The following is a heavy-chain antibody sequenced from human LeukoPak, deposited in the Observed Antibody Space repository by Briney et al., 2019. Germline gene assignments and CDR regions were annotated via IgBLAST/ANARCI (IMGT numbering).Heavy chain of an antibody. CDR3: ARETSNPYYYDTSGYDY. J-gene: IGHJ4*02. CDR1: GGSISSGSYY. Sequence: PSGTLSLTCTVSGGSISSGSYYWTWIRQHPGKGLEWIGYIYYSGSTYYNPSLKSRVTISQDTSKNQFSLKLSSVTAADTAVYYCARETSNPYYYDTSGYDYWGQGTLVTVSS. D-gene: IGHD3-22*01. V-gene: IGHV4-31*03. CDR2: IYYSGST.